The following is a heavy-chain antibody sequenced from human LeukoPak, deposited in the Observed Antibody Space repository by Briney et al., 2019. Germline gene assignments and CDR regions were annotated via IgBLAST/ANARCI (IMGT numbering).Heavy chain of an antibody. CDR2: ISGSGGST. V-gene: IGHV3-23*01. J-gene: IGHJ4*02. Sequence: GGSLRLSCAASGFTFSSYAMSWVRQAPGKGLEWVSAISGSGGSTYYADSVKGRFTISRDNSKNTLYLQMNSLRAEDTAVYYCAKDLSSEVESPPDYWGQGTLVTVSS. CDR1: GFTFSSYA. D-gene: IGHD3-10*01. CDR3: AKDLSSEVESPPDY.